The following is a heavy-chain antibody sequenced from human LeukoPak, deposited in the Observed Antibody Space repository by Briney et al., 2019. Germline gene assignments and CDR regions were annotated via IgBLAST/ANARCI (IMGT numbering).Heavy chain of an antibody. CDR1: GGSISSSSYY. J-gene: IGHJ4*02. CDR2: IYYSGST. CDR3: ARRTAVTTHLLGPALCFDY. Sequence: PSETLSLTCTVSGGSISSSSYYWGWIRQPPGKGLEWIGSIYYSGSTYYTPSLKSRVTISVDTSKNQFSLKLSSVTAADTPVYYCARRTAVTTHLLGPALCFDYWGQGTLVTVSS. D-gene: IGHD4-11*01. V-gene: IGHV4-39*01.